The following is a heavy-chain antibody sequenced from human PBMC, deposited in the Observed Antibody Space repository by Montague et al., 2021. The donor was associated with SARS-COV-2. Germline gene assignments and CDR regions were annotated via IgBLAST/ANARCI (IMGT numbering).Heavy chain of an antibody. CDR2: ISWDGGRT. CDR1: GFTFDNYT. D-gene: IGHD1-1*01. CDR3: AKSLTLGTEGMFYSVDF. J-gene: IGHJ6*02. Sequence: SLRLSCAASGFTFDNYTMTWFRQAPGKGLEWVSLISWDGGRTYYADSVKGRFTISRDNSENSLYLQMNSLRTEDAALYYCAKSLTLGTEGMFYSVDFWGQGTTVTVSS. V-gene: IGHV3-43*01.